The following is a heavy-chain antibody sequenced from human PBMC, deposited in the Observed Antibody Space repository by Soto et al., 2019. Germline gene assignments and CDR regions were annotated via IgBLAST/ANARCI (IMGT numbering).Heavy chain of an antibody. CDR3: AGTYCSSTSCYVRYYYYYGMDV. V-gene: IGHV4-59*01. D-gene: IGHD2-2*01. CDR1: GGSISSYY. J-gene: IGHJ6*02. Sequence: PSETLSLTCTVSGGSISSYYWSWIRQPPGKGLEWIGYIYYSGSTNYNPSLKSRVTISVDTSKNQFSLKLSSVTAADTAVYYCAGTYCSSTSCYVRYYYYYGMDVWGQGTTVTVSS. CDR2: IYYSGST.